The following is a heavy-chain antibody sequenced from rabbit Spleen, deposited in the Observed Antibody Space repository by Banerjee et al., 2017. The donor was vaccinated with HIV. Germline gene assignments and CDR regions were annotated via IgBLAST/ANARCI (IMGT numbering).Heavy chain of an antibody. J-gene: IGHJ3*01. CDR2: IYAGTSGFVGAT. D-gene: IGHD6-1*01. Sequence: QQQLEESGGGLVKPEGSLTLTCTASGFSFSFNYYMCWVRQAPGKGQEWIGCIYAGTSGFVGATYYASWAAGRFTISKTSSTAVALQMTSLTAADTATYFCARDSYGGVAGYGYAIGARLDLWGQGTLVTVS. CDR3: ARDSYGGVAGYGYAIGARLDL. CDR1: GFSFSFNYY. V-gene: IGHV1S45*01.